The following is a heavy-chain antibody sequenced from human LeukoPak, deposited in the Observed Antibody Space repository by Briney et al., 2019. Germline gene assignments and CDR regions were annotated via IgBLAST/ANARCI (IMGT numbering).Heavy chain of an antibody. CDR2: ISSSSSYI. CDR1: GFTFSSYS. Sequence: PGGSLRLSCAASGFTFSSYSMNWVRQAPGKGLEWVSSISSSSSYIYYADSVKGRFTISRDNAKNSLYLQMNSLRAEDTAVYYCAREDEGAKPYYYYGMDAWGQGTTVTVSS. J-gene: IGHJ6*02. CDR3: AREDEGAKPYYYYGMDA. D-gene: IGHD1-26*01. V-gene: IGHV3-21*01.